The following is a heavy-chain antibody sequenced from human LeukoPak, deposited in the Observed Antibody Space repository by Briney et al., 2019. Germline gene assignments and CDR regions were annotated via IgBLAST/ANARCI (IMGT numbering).Heavy chain of an antibody. D-gene: IGHD3-16*01. CDR2: IIRDGSER. V-gene: IGHV3-7*01. CDR1: GFTFSSYS. J-gene: IGHJ3*01. Sequence: GGSLRLSCAASGFTFSSYSMNWVRQAPGKGLEWVANIIRDGSERYYVGSVKGRFTISRDNAKNSLFLQMNSLRAEDTAVYYCAREGASTITHAFDVWGQGTMVTVSS. CDR3: AREGASTITHAFDV.